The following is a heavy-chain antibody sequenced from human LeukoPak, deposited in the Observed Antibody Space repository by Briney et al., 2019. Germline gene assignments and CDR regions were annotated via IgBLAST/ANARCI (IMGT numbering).Heavy chain of an antibody. J-gene: IGHJ4*02. CDR2: IIPIFGTA. CDR3: ASQSIAVAVLFDY. V-gene: IGHV1-69*05. D-gene: IGHD6-19*01. CDR1: GGTFSSYA. Sequence: SVKVSCKASGGTFSSYAISWVRQASGQGLEWMGGIIPIFGTANYAQKFQGRVTITTDESTSTAYMELSSLRSEDTAVYYCASQSIAVAVLFDYWGQGTLVTVSS.